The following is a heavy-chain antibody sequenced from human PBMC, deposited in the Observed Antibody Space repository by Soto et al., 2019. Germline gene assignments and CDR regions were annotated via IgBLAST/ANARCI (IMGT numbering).Heavy chain of an antibody. J-gene: IGHJ6*01. D-gene: IGHD3-9*01. CDR2: ITSTSLYI. CDR1: GFTFNASN. V-gene: IGHV3-21*01. Sequence: EVQLVESGGGLVNPGGSLRLSCAASGFTFNASNMNWVRQATGKGLEWVSSITSTSLYIYYTDSIKGKFNISRDNAKNSLYLQMNSLTAEDKAVYYCAREVEQKLVIDYYFTMDVLGQGTTVTVSS. CDR3: AREVEQKLVIDYYFTMDV.